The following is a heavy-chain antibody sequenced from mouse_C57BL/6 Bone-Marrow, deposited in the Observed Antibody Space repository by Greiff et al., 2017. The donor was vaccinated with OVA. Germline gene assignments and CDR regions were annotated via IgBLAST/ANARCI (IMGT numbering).Heavy chain of an antibody. CDR3: AREEGGYFDY. CDR2: INPGSGGP. Sequence: VQLQQSGAELVRPGTSVKVSCKASGYAFTNYLIEWVKQRPGQGLEWIGVINPGSGGPYYNEKFKGKATLTAANSSSTAYMQLSSLTSEDSAVYFCAREEGGYFDYWGQGTTLTVSS. CDR1: GYAFTNYL. J-gene: IGHJ2*01. V-gene: IGHV1-54*01. D-gene: IGHD1-1*02.